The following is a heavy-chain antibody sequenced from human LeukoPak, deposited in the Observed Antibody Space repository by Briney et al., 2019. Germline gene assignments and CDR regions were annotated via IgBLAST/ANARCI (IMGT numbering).Heavy chain of an antibody. J-gene: IGHJ5*02. CDR1: GGSISSGGYS. Sequence: SETLSLTCAVSGGSISSGGYSWSWIRQPPGKGLEWIGYIYHSGSTYYNPSLKSRVTISVDRSKNQFSLKLSSVTAADTAVYYCARGGDILTGYARLPWFDPWGQGTLVTVSS. D-gene: IGHD3-9*01. CDR3: ARGGDILTGYARLPWFDP. CDR2: IYHSGST. V-gene: IGHV4-30-2*01.